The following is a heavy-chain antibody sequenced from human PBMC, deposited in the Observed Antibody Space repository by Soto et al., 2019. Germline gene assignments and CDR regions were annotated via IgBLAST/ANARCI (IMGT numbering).Heavy chain of an antibody. Sequence: GGSLRLSCAASGFAFSNYAMSWVRQAPGKGLEWVSGISGSDDSTKYADSVKGRFTISRDNSKKTVYLQMNSLRAEDTAVYYCAKDSCSGGGCYLFDSWGQGTLVTVSS. D-gene: IGHD2-15*01. J-gene: IGHJ4*02. V-gene: IGHV3-23*01. CDR3: AKDSCSGGGCYLFDS. CDR2: ISGSDDST. CDR1: GFAFSNYA.